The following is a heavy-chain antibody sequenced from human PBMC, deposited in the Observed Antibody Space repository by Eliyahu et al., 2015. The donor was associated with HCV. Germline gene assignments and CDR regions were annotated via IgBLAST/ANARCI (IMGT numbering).Heavy chain of an antibody. CDR2: MFWNDEK. Sequence: QVTLKESGPVLVKPTETLTLTCTVSGFSLTDIGMGVTWIRQPPGKALEWLTYMFWNDEKFFTTSLKSRLTISKDTSKSQVVLTMANLDPVDTATYYCARILLTPLPWAFDYWGQGILVTVSS. D-gene: IGHD4-23*01. J-gene: IGHJ4*02. CDR3: ARILLTPLPWAFDY. CDR1: GFSLTDIGMG. V-gene: IGHV2-26*02.